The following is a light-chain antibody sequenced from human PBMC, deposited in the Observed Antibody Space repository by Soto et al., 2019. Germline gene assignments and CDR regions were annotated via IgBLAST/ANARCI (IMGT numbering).Light chain of an antibody. CDR2: DAS. V-gene: IGKV3-11*01. J-gene: IGKJ2*01. CDR3: QQRSNWPYT. Sequence: EIVMTQSPATLSVSPGERATLSCRASQSVSSNLAWYQQKPGQAPRLLIYDASNRATGIPARFSGSGSGTDFTLTISSLEPEDFAVYYCQQRSNWPYTFGQGTKVDIK. CDR1: QSVSSN.